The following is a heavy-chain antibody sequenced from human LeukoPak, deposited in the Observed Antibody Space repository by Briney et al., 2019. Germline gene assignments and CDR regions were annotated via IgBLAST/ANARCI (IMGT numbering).Heavy chain of an antibody. V-gene: IGHV3-21*01. CDR3: AREQKLDLYYFDY. D-gene: IGHD3/OR15-3a*01. J-gene: IGHJ4*02. CDR1: GFTFSSYS. Sequence: GVSLRLSCAASGFTFSSYSMNWVRQAPGKGLEWVSSISSSSSYIYYADSVKGRFTISRDNAKNSLYLQMNSLRAEDTAVYYCAREQKLDLYYFDYWGQGTLVTVSS. CDR2: ISSSSSYI.